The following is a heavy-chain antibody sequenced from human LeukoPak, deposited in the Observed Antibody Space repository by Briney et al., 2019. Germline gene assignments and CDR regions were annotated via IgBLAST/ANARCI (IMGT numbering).Heavy chain of an antibody. CDR2: IYASGST. V-gene: IGHV4-4*07. D-gene: IGHD2-2*02. Sequence: PSETLSLTCTVSGDSMSDSYWSWIRQPAGKGLEWIGRIYASGSTNYNPSLKSRVTLSVDTSKNQFSLKLSSVTAADTAVYYCAREGVVVPAAINRYWFDPWGQGTLVTVSS. CDR3: AREGVVVPAAINRYWFDP. J-gene: IGHJ5*02. CDR1: GDSMSDSY.